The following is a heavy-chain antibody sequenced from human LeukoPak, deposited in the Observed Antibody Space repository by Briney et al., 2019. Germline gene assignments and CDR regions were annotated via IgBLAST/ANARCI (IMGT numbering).Heavy chain of an antibody. CDR1: GFTFSSYA. CDR3: AKPAKAYYYYGMDV. J-gene: IGHJ6*02. CDR2: ISGSGDST. Sequence: GGSLRLSCAASGFTFSSYAMSWVRQAPGEGLEWVSTISGSGDSTNYADSVKGRFTISRDNSKNMLYLQMSSLRAEDSAVFYCAKPAKAYYYYGMDVWGQGTTVTVSS. V-gene: IGHV3-23*01.